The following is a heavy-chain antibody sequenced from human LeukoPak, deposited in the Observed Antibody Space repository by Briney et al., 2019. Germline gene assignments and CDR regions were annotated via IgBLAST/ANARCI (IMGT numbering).Heavy chain of an antibody. J-gene: IGHJ3*02. Sequence: SETLSLTCTVSGGSISSSSYASGWIRQPPGKGLEWIGSIYYSGSTYYNPSLKSRVTISVDTSKNQFSLKLSSVTAADTAVYYCARRPPLVRHGSSAFDIWGQGTMVTVSS. D-gene: IGHD6-6*01. CDR1: GGSISSSSYA. CDR3: ARRPPLVRHGSSAFDI. V-gene: IGHV4-39*01. CDR2: IYYSGST.